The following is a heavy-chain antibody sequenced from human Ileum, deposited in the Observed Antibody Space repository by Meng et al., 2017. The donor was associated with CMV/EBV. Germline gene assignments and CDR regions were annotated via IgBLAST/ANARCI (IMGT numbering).Heavy chain of an antibody. CDR1: GSTLSDYF. Sequence: ADEEKTGASVTVYVKASGSTLSDYFIRWTRQAPGQGLVWMGYIHAKSGGTNHALNFKSRVAMPRDISINTASLELSRLTSDDTAIYYCARGIRIGTTGRHFAYWGQGTLVTVSS. CDR3: ARGIRIGTTGRHFAY. D-gene: IGHD1-7*01. V-gene: IGHV1-2*02. CDR2: IHAKSGGT. J-gene: IGHJ4*02.